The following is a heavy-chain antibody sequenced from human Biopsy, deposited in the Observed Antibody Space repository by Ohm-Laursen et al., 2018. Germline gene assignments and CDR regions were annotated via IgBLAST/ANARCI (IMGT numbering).Heavy chain of an antibody. Sequence: SSVTVSCKASGYTFTSYAITWVRQASGQGPEWIGWLNSVSGNSNFGQKFRGRVTVTSDTSISTAYMELSGLTSDDTATYYCGRAVRNQLLTDPWGQGTLVTVTS. CDR1: GYTFTSYA. D-gene: IGHD1-7*01. CDR2: LNSVSGNS. CDR3: GRAVRNQLLTDP. J-gene: IGHJ5*02. V-gene: IGHV1-8*01.